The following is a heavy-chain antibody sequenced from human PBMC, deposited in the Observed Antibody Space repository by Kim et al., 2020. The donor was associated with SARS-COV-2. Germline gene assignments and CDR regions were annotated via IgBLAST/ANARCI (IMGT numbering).Heavy chain of an antibody. CDR1: GGTFSSYA. Sequence: SVKVSCKASGGTFSSYAISWVRQAPGQGLEWMGRIIPILGIANYAQKFQGRVTITADKSTSTAYMELSSLRSEDTAVYYCARDGSGWQFPYYGMDVWGQGTTVTVSS. V-gene: IGHV1-69*04. CDR2: IIPILGIA. J-gene: IGHJ6*02. CDR3: ARDGSGWQFPYYGMDV. D-gene: IGHD6-19*01.